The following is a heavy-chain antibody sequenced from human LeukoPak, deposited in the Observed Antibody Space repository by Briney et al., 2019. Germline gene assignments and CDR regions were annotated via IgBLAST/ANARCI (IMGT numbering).Heavy chain of an antibody. J-gene: IGHJ5*02. D-gene: IGHD2-2*01. CDR3: ARNPYCSSTSCFGWFDP. Sequence: PSETLSLTCTVSGGSISSYYWSWIRQPPGKGLEWIGYIYYSGSTNYNPSLKSRVTISVDTSKNQFSLKLSSVTAADTAVYYCARNPYCSSTSCFGWFDPWGQGTLVIVSS. CDR2: IYYSGST. V-gene: IGHV4-59*12. CDR1: GGSISSYY.